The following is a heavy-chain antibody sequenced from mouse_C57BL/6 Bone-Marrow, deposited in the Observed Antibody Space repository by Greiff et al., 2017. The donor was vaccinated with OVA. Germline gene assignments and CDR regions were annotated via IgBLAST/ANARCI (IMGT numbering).Heavy chain of an antibody. CDR1: GYTFTTYS. CDR2: FHPYNDDT. V-gene: IGHV1-47*01. D-gene: IGHD1-1*02. J-gene: IGHJ1*03. CDR3: TNSIVVEGDWYFDV. Sequence: VQLQQSGAELVKPGASVKMSCKASGYTFTTYSIEWMKQNPGKSLEWIGNFHPYNDDTKYNEKFKGKATLTVEISSSTAYMELSRLTSDDSAVYYCTNSIVVEGDWYFDVWGRGTTVTVSS.